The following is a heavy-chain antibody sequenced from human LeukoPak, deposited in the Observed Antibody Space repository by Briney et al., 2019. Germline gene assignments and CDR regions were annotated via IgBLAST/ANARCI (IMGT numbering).Heavy chain of an antibody. D-gene: IGHD3-22*01. CDR1: GYTFTSYY. V-gene: IGHV1-46*01. CDR3: ARRADYYDSSGLALWFDP. CDR2: INPSGGST. Sequence: ASVKVSCKASGYTFTSYYMHWVRQAPGQGLEWMGIINPSGGSTSYAQKFQGRATMTRDTSTSTVYMELSSLRSEDTAVYYCARRADYYDSSGLALWFDPWGQGTLVTVSS. J-gene: IGHJ5*02.